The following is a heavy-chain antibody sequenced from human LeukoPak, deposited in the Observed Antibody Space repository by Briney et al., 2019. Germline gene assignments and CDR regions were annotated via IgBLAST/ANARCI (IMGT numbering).Heavy chain of an antibody. CDR1: GYTFSSFG. J-gene: IGHJ4*02. V-gene: IGHV1-18*01. CDR3: AREAVSFVAVAKEGYFDF. CDR2: ISAYKGDT. Sequence: ASVKVSCKTSGYTFSSFGISWVRQAPGQGLEWMGWISAYKGDTRHAQKFQGRVIMTTDTSTTTAYMELRSLRSDDTAVYYCAREAVSFVAVAKEGYFDFWGQGTLVTVSS. D-gene: IGHD6-19*01.